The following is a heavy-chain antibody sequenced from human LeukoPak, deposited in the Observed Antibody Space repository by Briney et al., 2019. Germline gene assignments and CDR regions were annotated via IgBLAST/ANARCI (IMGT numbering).Heavy chain of an antibody. CDR3: AREPESIAVAVFPQDAFDI. J-gene: IGHJ3*02. D-gene: IGHD6-19*01. CDR2: INPNSGGT. Sequence: ASVKVSFKASGYTFTGYYMHWVRQAPGQGREGMGWINPNSGGTNYAQKFQGRVTMTMDTSISTAYMDLSRLRSDDTAVYYCAREPESIAVAVFPQDAFDIWGQGTMVTVSS. V-gene: IGHV1-2*02. CDR1: GYTFTGYY.